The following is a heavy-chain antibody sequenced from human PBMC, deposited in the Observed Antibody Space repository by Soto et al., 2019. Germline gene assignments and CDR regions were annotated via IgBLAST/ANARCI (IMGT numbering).Heavy chain of an antibody. V-gene: IGHV4-39*01. J-gene: IGHJ5*02. CDR3: ARPLEAYYYDSSGYGYNWFDP. CDR2: IYYSGST. Sequence: TLSLTCTVSGGSISSSSYYWGWIRQPPGKGLEWIGSIYYSGSTYYNPSLKSRVTISVDTSKNQFSLKLSSVTAADTAVYYCARPLEAYYYDSSGYGYNWFDPWGQGTLVTVSS. D-gene: IGHD3-22*01. CDR1: GGSISSSSYY.